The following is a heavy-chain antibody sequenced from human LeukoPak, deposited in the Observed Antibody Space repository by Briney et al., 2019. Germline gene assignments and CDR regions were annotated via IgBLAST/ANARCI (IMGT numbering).Heavy chain of an antibody. V-gene: IGHV3-30*04. J-gene: IGHJ4*02. D-gene: IGHD6-19*01. Sequence: GSLRLSCAASGFTFSSYAMHWVRQAPGKGLEWVAVISYDGSNKYYADSVKGRFTISRDNSKNTLYLQMNSLRAEDTAVYYCARGLAVAGIALDYWGQGTLVTVSS. CDR3: ARGLAVAGIALDY. CDR1: GFTFSSYA. CDR2: ISYDGSNK.